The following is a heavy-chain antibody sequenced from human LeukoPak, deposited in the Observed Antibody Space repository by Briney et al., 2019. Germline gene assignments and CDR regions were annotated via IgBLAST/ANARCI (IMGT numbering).Heavy chain of an antibody. J-gene: IGHJ5*02. V-gene: IGHV1-2*04. Sequence: ASVKVSCKASGYTFTGYYMHWVRQAPGQGLEWMGWINPDSGGTNYAQKFQGWVTVTRDTSISTAYMELSRLRPDDTAVYYCAHSSSAGDWFDPWGQGTLVTVSS. CDR2: INPDSGGT. CDR1: GYTFTGYY. CDR3: AHSSSAGDWFDP. D-gene: IGHD6-6*01.